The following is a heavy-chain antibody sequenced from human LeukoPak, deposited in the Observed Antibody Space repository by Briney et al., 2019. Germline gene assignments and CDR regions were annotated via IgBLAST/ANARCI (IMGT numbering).Heavy chain of an antibody. CDR3: ARDSDVHCSGGSCTNFDY. D-gene: IGHD2-15*01. CDR1: GFTFSSSA. J-gene: IGHJ4*02. CDR2: ISSSSIYI. V-gene: IGHV3-21*01. Sequence: GGSLRLSCEASGFTFSSSAMSWVRLAPGKGLEWVSSISSSSIYIYYGDSVKGRFSISRDNAKKSLYLQMNSLRAEDTAIYYCARDSDVHCSGGSCTNFDYWGQGTLVTVSS.